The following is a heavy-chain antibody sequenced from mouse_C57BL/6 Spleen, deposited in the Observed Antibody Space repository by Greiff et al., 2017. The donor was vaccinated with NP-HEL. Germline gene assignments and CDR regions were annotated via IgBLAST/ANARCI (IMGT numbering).Heavy chain of an antibody. Sequence: DVKLEESEGGLVQPGSSMKLSCTASGFTFSDYYMAWVRQVPEKGLEWVANINYDGSSTNYIDSLKSRFIILIDNAKNIRYMQMSSLKSEDTATYDCAGDSTAVVESRWYFDVWGKGTTVTVSS. CDR3: AGDSTAVVESRWYFDV. CDR1: GFTFSDYY. J-gene: IGHJ1*03. D-gene: IGHD1-1*01. V-gene: IGHV5-16*01. CDR2: INYDGSST.